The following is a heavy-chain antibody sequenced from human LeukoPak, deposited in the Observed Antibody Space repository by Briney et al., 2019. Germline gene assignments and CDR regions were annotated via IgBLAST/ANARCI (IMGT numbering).Heavy chain of an antibody. Sequence: SETLSLTCTVSGGSINNLYRSWIRQSPGKGLEWIGFFSDSGSTNYNPSLQSRVTISLESSKNQFSLKLTSVTVADTAVYYCAKNGPVTMWSWVDSWGPGLLVTVSS. CDR2: FSDSGST. V-gene: IGHV4-59*08. CDR1: GGSINNLY. CDR3: AKNGPVTMWSWVDS. J-gene: IGHJ5*01. D-gene: IGHD4-17*01.